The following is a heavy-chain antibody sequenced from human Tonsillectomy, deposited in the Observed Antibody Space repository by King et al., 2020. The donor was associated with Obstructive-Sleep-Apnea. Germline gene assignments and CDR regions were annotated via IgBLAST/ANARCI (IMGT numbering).Heavy chain of an antibody. Sequence: VQLVESGGGVVQPGGSLRLSCAASGFTFSSYGMHWVRQAPGKGLEWVAFIRYDGSNKYYADSVKGRFTISRDNSKNTLYLQMNSLRAEDTAVYYCAKDFSGYSYALDYWGQGTLVTVSS. CDR2: IRYDGSNK. V-gene: IGHV3-30*02. CDR1: GFTFSSYG. J-gene: IGHJ4*02. D-gene: IGHD5-18*01. CDR3: AKDFSGYSYALDY.